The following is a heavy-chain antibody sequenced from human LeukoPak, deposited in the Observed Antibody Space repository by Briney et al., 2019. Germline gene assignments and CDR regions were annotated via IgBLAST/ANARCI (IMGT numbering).Heavy chain of an antibody. CDR1: GFTFSSYA. J-gene: IGHJ4*02. CDR2: VSGSGGST. D-gene: IGHD4-17*01. Sequence: GGSLRLSCAASGFTFSSYAMSWVRQAPGKGLEWVSAVSGSGGSTYYADSVKGRFTISRDNSKNTLYLQMNSLRAEDTAVYYCAKGFYGDYVYYFDYWGQGTLVTVSS. CDR3: AKGFYGDYVYYFDY. V-gene: IGHV3-23*01.